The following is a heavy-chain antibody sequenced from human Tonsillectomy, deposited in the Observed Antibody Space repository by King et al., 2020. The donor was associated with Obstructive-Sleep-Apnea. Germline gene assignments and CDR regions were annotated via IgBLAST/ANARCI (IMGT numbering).Heavy chain of an antibody. CDR3: ARGGGSGWHFDY. Sequence: VQLQESGPGLVKPSETLSLTCTVSGGSISSYYWSWIRHPPGKGLEWVVYIYYSGSTNYNPPLKSRVTISVDTSKNQFSLKLSSVTAADTAVYYCARGGGSGWHFDYWGQGTLVTVSS. D-gene: IGHD6-19*01. V-gene: IGHV4-59*01. CDR1: GGSISSYY. CDR2: IYYSGST. J-gene: IGHJ4*02.